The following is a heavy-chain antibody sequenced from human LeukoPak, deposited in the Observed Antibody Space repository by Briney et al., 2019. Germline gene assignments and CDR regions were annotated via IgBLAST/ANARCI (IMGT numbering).Heavy chain of an antibody. V-gene: IGHV3-30-3*01. J-gene: IGHJ5*02. CDR1: GFTFSSYA. Sequence: PGGSLRLSCAASGFTFSSYAMHWVRQAPGKGLEWVAVISYDGSNKYYADSVKGRFTISRDNSKNTLYLQKNSLRAEDTAVYYCAKELFGDYANWFDPWGQGTLVTVSS. CDR2: ISYDGSNK. D-gene: IGHD4-17*01. CDR3: AKELFGDYANWFDP.